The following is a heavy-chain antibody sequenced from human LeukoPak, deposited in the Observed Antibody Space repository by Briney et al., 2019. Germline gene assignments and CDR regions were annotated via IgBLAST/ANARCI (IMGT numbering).Heavy chain of an antibody. Sequence: ASVKVSCKASGYTFTSNYIHWVRQTPGQGLEWMGMIYPRDGSTNYAQKFQERVTITRDMSTSTAYMELSSLRSEDTAVYYCAADRRDSSGYYIDYWGQGTLVTVSS. CDR2: IYPRDGST. CDR3: AADRRDSSGYYIDY. CDR1: GYTFTSNY. V-gene: IGHV1-46*01. J-gene: IGHJ4*02. D-gene: IGHD3-22*01.